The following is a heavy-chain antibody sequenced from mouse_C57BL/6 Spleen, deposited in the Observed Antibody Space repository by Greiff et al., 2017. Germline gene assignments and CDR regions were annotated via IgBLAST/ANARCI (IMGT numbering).Heavy chain of an antibody. CDR1: GYTFTSYW. D-gene: IGHD2-4*01. J-gene: IGHJ4*01. CDR3: ARWDYDLYAMDY. CDR2: IHPNSGST. Sequence: QVQLQQPGAELVKPGASVKLSCKASGYTFTSYWMNWVKQRPGQGLEWIGMIHPNSGSTNYNEKFKSKATLTVDKSSSTAYMQLSSLTSEDSAVYYCARWDYDLYAMDYWGQGTSVTVSS. V-gene: IGHV1-64*01.